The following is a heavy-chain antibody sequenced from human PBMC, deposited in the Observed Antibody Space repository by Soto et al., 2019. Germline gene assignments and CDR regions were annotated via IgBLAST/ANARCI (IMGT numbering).Heavy chain of an antibody. Sequence: QVQLVESGGGVVQPGRSLRLSCAASGFMFSNHGMHWVRLAPGKGLEWVAVIWSDGNNRYYADSVKGRFTISRDNSKNTLYLQMNSLRAEDTAVYYCVRGDNWNDEASDYWGQGTLVTVSS. D-gene: IGHD1-1*01. CDR1: GFMFSNHG. J-gene: IGHJ4*02. CDR2: IWSDGNNR. CDR3: VRGDNWNDEASDY. V-gene: IGHV3-33*01.